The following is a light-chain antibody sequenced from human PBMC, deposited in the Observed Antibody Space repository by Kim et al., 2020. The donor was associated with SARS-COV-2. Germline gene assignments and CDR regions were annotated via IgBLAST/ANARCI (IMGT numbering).Light chain of an antibody. CDR1: SPIIGSNY. V-gene: IGLV1-47*01. J-gene: IGLJ3*02. Sequence: QRVTIACSGSSPIIGSNYVFWYQLFQGTAPKLLIYKNNQRPSGVPDRCSGSKSGTSASLAISGLRSEDEADYFCAAWDDSLSGGVFGGGTQLTVL. CDR2: KNN. CDR3: AAWDDSLSGGV.